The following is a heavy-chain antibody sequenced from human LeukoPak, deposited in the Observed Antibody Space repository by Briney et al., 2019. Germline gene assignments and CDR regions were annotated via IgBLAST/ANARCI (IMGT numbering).Heavy chain of an antibody. V-gene: IGHV4-34*01. CDR1: GGSFSGYY. CDR2: INHSGST. CDR3: ARDPSYGALDY. D-gene: IGHD4-17*01. J-gene: IGHJ4*02. Sequence: SETLSLTCAVYGGSFSGYYWSWIRQPPGKGLEWIGEINHSGSTNYNPSLKSRVTISVDTSKNQLSLKLSSVTAADTAVYYCARDPSYGALDYWGQGTLVTVSS.